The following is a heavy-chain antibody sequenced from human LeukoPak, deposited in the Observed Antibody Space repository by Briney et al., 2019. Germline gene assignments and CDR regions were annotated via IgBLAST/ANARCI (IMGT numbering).Heavy chain of an antibody. CDR1: GFTFSNAW. J-gene: IGHJ4*02. D-gene: IGHD6-13*01. CDR3: CTVSGFGTSWDH. CDR2: LKSKNNGGTV. V-gene: IGHV3-15*01. Sequence: GGSLRLSCAASGFTFSNAWMSWVRQAPGKGLEWVGRLKSKNNGGTVDYAAPVKGRFTISRDDSKDTFYQQMNSLKSEDTAVYYCCTVSGFGTSWDHWGQGTLVTVSS.